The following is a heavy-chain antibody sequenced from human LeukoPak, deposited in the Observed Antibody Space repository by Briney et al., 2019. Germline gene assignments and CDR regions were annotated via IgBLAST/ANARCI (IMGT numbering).Heavy chain of an antibody. J-gene: IGHJ4*02. CDR1: GFTXSSYA. Sequence: LRLSXXASGFTXSSYAMSWVRQAPGKGLEWVSAISGSGGSTYYADSVTGRFTISRDNSKNTLYLQMNSLRAEDTAVYYCAGHDYGDFPVDYWGQGTLVTVSS. D-gene: IGHD4-17*01. CDR2: ISGSGGST. CDR3: AGHDYGDFPVDY. V-gene: IGHV3-23*01.